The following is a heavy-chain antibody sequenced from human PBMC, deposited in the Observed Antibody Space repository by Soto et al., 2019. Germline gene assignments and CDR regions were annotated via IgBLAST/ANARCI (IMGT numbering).Heavy chain of an antibody. D-gene: IGHD3-16*01. Sequence: PGESLKISCEGSGFTFSAYWVALLRQSPCKGLEWMGNIYPGDSDSKYSPSFEGQVTFSVDKLSSTAYIQWSSLQASDTAIYYCARLGKDGVWGGAFDMWGQGTLLTLSS. J-gene: IGHJ3*02. CDR3: ARLGKDGVWGGAFDM. CDR2: IYPGDSDS. V-gene: IGHV5-51*01. CDR1: GFTFSAYW.